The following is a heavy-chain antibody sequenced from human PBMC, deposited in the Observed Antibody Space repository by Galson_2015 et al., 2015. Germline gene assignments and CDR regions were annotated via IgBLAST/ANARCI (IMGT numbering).Heavy chain of an antibody. D-gene: IGHD2-8*01. CDR1: GGTFSSYA. V-gene: IGHV1-69*13. CDR2: IIPIFGTA. J-gene: IGHJ4*02. CDR3: AGVSVLMVYASYYDSSGAFDY. Sequence: SVKVSCKASGGTFSSYAISWVRQAPGQGLEWMGGIIPIFGTANYAQKFQGRVTITADESTSTAYMELSSLRSEDTAVYYCAGVSVLMVYASYYDSSGAFDYWGQGTLVTVSS.